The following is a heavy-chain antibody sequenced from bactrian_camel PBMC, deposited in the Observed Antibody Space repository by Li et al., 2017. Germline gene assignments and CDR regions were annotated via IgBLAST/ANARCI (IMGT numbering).Heavy chain of an antibody. D-gene: IGHD3*01. J-gene: IGHJ4*01. CDR3: AMASGGWFGFWDY. CDR2: IYTDGSGP. CDR1: TYIYRHAC. V-gene: IGHV3S54*01. Sequence: QLVESGGGSAQAGGSLSLACATSTYIYRHACMGWFRQAPGKEREGVAAIYTDGSGPYYAEFVKGRLTMSSDNAKNTVYLQMNSLKSEDTALYYCAMASGGWFGFWDYWGQGTQVTVS.